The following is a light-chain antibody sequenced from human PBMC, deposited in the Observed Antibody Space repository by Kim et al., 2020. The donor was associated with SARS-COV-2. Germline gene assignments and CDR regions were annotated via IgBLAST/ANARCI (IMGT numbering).Light chain of an antibody. J-gene: IGKJ2*03. CDR3: QQYNNWPLYS. CDR2: GAA. CDR1: QSVSSN. V-gene: IGKV3-15*01. Sequence: VSPGERATLSCRASQSVSSNVAWYQQKPGQAPRLLIFGAATRATGIPARFSGSGSGTEFTLTISSLQSEDFAVYYCQQYNNWPLYSFGQGTKLEI.